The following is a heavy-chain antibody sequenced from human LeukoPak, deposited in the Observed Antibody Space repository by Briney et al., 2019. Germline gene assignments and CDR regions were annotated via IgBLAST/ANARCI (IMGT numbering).Heavy chain of an antibody. CDR2: IRNKANGGTA. V-gene: IGHV3-49*04. CDR1: GFTFSDYA. J-gene: IGHJ4*02. D-gene: IGHD5-18*01. Sequence: PGGSLRLSCTASGFTFSDYAMTWVRQAPGKGLEWVGFIRNKANGGTADYAASVKGRFTISRDDSKSIAYLHMNSLKTEDTAVYFCTRLPRIHLWSLYYFDSWGQGTLVTVSS. CDR3: TRLPRIHLWSLYYFDS.